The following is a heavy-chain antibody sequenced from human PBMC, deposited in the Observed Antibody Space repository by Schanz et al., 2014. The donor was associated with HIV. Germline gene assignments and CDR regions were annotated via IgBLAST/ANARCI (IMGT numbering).Heavy chain of an antibody. D-gene: IGHD3-22*01. Sequence: QVQLVESGGGVVQPGRSLRLSCAASGFTFRSYGMHWVRQAPGKGLEWVAVISYDGTKKHYADSVKGRFTISRDNSKNTVYLQAKSLRPEDTAVYYCAKDRNQYDSRYIGKGNYYYYYGIDVWGQGTTVTVSS. CDR2: ISYDGTKK. CDR3: AKDRNQYDSRYIGKGNYYYYYGIDV. V-gene: IGHV3-30*18. CDR1: GFTFRSYG. J-gene: IGHJ6*02.